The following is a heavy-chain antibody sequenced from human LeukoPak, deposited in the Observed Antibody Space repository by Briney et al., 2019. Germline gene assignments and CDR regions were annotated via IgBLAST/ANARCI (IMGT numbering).Heavy chain of an antibody. CDR2: INPSGGTT. CDR3: ARGTGLGGDYVSN. J-gene: IGHJ4*02. D-gene: IGHD4-17*01. CDR1: GNTFITYY. V-gene: IGHV1-46*01. Sequence: ASVKVSCKASGNTFITYYMHWVRQAPGQGLEWMGVINPSGGTTSYAQKFQARVTMTRDTSTSTVYMELSSLRSEDTAVYYCARGTGLGGDYVSNWGQGTLVTVSS.